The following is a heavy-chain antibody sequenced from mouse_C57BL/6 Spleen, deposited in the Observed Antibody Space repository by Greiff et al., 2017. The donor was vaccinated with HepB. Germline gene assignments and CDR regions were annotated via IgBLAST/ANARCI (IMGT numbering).Heavy chain of an antibody. Sequence: QVTLKESGPGILQPSQTLSLTCSFSGFSLSTSNMGIGWIRQPSGKGLEWLAHIWCNDDKYYNPSLKSRLTISKDTSNNQVFLNITSVDTADTATYYCAHIDYYGRAWFAYWGQGTLVTVSA. CDR1: GFSLSTSNMG. V-gene: IGHV8-5*01. CDR3: AHIDYYGRAWFAY. J-gene: IGHJ3*01. D-gene: IGHD1-1*01. CDR2: IWCNDDK.